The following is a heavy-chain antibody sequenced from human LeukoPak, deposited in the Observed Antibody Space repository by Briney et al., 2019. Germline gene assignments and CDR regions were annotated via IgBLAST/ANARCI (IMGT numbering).Heavy chain of an antibody. J-gene: IGHJ5*02. CDR3: ARARGYGSGSYYH. CDR1: GGSFSGYY. V-gene: IGHV4-34*01. D-gene: IGHD3-10*01. CDR2: INHSGST. Sequence: KPSETLSFTCAVYGGSFSGYYWGWIRQPPGKGLEWIGEINHSGSTNYNPSLKSRVTISVDTSKNQFSLKLSSVTAADTAVYYCARARGYGSGSYYHWGQGTLVTVSS.